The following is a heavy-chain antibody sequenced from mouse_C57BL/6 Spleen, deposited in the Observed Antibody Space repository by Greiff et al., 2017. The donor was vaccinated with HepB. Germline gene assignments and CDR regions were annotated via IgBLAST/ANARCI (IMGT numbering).Heavy chain of an antibody. J-gene: IGHJ4*01. CDR3: ARSHITTVVGYAMDY. CDR2: IYPGSGNT. CDR1: GYSFTSYY. V-gene: IGHV1-66*01. Sequence: QVQLQQSGPELVKPGASVKISCKASGYSFTSYYIHWVKQRPGQGLEWIGWIYPGSGNTKYNEKFKGKATLTADTSSSTAYMQLSSLTSEDSAVYYCARSHITTVVGYAMDYWGQGTSVTVSS. D-gene: IGHD1-1*01.